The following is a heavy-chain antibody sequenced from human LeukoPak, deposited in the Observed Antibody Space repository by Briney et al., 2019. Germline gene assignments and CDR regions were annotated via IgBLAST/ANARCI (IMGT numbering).Heavy chain of an antibody. J-gene: IGHJ4*02. CDR1: GFTFSSYA. CDR2: ISYDGSNK. D-gene: IGHD3-10*01. Sequence: GGSLRLSCAASGFTFSSYAMHWVRQAPGKGLVWVAVISYDGSNKYYADSVKGRFTISRDNSKNTLYLQMNSLRAEDTAVYYCARDPRGVTFYWGQGTLVTVSS. CDR3: ARDPRGVTFY. V-gene: IGHV3-30*04.